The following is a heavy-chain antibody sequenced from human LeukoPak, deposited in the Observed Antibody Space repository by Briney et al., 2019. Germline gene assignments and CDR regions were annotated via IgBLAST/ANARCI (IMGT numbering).Heavy chain of an antibody. J-gene: IGHJ4*02. CDR1: GFTFNSYA. CDR2: ISDTGGNT. Sequence: PGGSPRLSCAASGFTFNSYAMSWIRQAPGKGLEWVSSISDTGGNTDYADSVKGRFTISRDNSKNTVHLQMNSLRAEDTAFYYCAKSRYSTSHYLGDDWGQGTLVTVSS. V-gene: IGHV3-23*01. CDR3: AKSRYSTSHYLGDD. D-gene: IGHD6-6*01.